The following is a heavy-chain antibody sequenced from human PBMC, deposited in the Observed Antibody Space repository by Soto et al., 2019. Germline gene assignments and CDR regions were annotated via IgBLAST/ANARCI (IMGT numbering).Heavy chain of an antibody. CDR1: GGSISRNMYS. V-gene: IGHV4-39*01. D-gene: IGHD2-15*01. CDR2: IHYTGST. CDR3: ARQFCGGGSCLIYMDF. Sequence: SETLSLTCALSGGSISRNMYSWGWIRQPPGKGLEWIGSIHYTGSTHYNPSLKSRVTEYVDTSKNQFSLKLSSVTAADTAVYYCARQFCGGGSCLIYMDFWGKGITATVPS. J-gene: IGHJ6*03.